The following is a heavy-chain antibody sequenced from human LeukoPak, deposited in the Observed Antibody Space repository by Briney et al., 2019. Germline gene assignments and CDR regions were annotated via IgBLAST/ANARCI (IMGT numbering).Heavy chain of an antibody. J-gene: IGHJ4*02. CDR3: ANSANYGGNSGYFDC. CDR2: IYYSGST. V-gene: IGHV4-39*01. D-gene: IGHD4-23*01. CDR1: GGSISSYY. Sequence: PSETLSLTCTVSGGSISSYYWGWIRQPPGKGLEWIGSIYYSGSTYYNPSLKSRVTISVDTSKNQFSLKLSSVTAADTAVYYCANSANYGGNSGYFDCWGQGTLVTVSS.